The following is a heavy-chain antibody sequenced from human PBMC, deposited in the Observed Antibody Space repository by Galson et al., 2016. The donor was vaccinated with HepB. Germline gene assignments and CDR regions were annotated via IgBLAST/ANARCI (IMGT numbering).Heavy chain of an antibody. D-gene: IGHD3-10*01. J-gene: IGHJ3*02. CDR1: GFTFSSYG. CDR2: IWYDGSNR. CDR3: ARSGSYSYAFDI. Sequence: SLRLSCAASGFTFSSYGMHWVRQAPGKGLEWVALIWYDGSNRFYADSVKGRFPISRDHYKNTLHLQMNSPRAEDTAVYYCARSGSYSYAFDIWGQGTMVTASS. V-gene: IGHV3-33*01.